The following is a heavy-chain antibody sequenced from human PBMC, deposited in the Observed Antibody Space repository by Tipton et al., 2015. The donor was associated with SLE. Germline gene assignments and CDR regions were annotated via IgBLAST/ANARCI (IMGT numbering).Heavy chain of an antibody. CDR2: IDSDGSNT. Sequence: SLRLSCAASGFTFSNYWMHWVRQASGKGLEWVARIDSDGSNTMYADSVKGRFTISRDDSKNTVYLQMNSLGPEDTALYYCVRDSKTSNSWGQGTLVTVSS. V-gene: IGHV3-74*03. CDR1: GFTFSNYW. J-gene: IGHJ4*02. CDR3: VRDSKTSNS.